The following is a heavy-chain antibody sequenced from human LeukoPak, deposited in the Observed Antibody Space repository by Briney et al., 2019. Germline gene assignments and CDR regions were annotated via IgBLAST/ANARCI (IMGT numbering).Heavy chain of an antibody. Sequence: SETLSLTCTVSGGSISSYYWSWIRQPPGKELEWIGYIYYSGSTTSNPSLQDRLTISIDTSKNQFSLQLTSVTAADTAVYYCARGYYAPPVGYYYMDLWGRGTTVTVSS. CDR3: ARGYYAPPVGYYYMDL. D-gene: IGHD3-10*01. V-gene: IGHV4-59*08. J-gene: IGHJ6*03. CDR1: GGSISSYY. CDR2: IYYSGST.